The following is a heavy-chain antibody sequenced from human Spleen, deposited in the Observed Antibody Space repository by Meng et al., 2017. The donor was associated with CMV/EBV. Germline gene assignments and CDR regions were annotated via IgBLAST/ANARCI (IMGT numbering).Heavy chain of an antibody. J-gene: IGHJ3*02. CDR2: IYYSGST. Sequence: GSLRLSCTVSGASISSSSYYWGWIRQPPGKGLEWIGSIYYSGSTYYNPSLKSRVTISVDTSKNQFSLKLSSVTAADTAVYYCARDTYSSSWYGGSGAFDIWGQGTMVTVSS. V-gene: IGHV4-39*07. CDR3: ARDTYSSSWYGGSGAFDI. D-gene: IGHD6-13*01. CDR1: GASISSSSYY.